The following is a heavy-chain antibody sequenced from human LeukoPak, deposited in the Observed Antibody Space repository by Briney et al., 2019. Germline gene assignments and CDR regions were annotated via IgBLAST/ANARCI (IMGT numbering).Heavy chain of an antibody. J-gene: IGHJ4*02. CDR3: TREGSASY. V-gene: IGHV4-4*07. D-gene: IGHD3-10*01. Sequence: GSTNYSPSLKSRVTMSVDTSKNQFSLRLSSVTAADTAVCYCTREGSASYWGQGILVTVSS. CDR2: GST.